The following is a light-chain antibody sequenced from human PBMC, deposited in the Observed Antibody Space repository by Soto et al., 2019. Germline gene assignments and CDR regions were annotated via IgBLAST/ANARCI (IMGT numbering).Light chain of an antibody. V-gene: IGKV3-11*01. CDR2: DAS. CDR1: QNVDTY. J-gene: IGKJ2*01. Sequence: VSTQSPATLSLSPGESATLSCRASQNVDTYLLWFQQKPGQPPRLLIYDASNRASGIPARFSGSGSGTDFTLTISRLEPEDFAVYFCHHRSKWPYTFGPGTKLEIK. CDR3: HHRSKWPYT.